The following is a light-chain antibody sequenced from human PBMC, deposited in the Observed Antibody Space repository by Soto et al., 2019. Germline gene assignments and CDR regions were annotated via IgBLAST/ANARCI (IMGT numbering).Light chain of an antibody. Sequence: QSVLTQPPSVSGAPGQRVTISCTGSSSNIGAGYDVHWYQQLPGTAPKLLIYGNSNRPSGVPDRFSGSKSGTSASLAITGLQAEDEADYYCSSYSSITDLSIFGGGTKVTVL. CDR3: SSYSSITDLSI. CDR1: SSNIGAGYD. V-gene: IGLV1-40*01. CDR2: GNS. J-gene: IGLJ2*01.